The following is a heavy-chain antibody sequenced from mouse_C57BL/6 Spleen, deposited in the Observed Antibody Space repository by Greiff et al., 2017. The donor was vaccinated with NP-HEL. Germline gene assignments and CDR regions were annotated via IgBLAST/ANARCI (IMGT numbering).Heavy chain of an antibody. CDR2: IYPRSGNT. V-gene: IGHV1-81*01. J-gene: IGHJ4*01. CDR3: ARDYYGSRGDAMDY. CDR1: GYTFTSYG. Sequence: QVQLQQSGAELARPGASVKLSCKASGYTFTSYGISWVKQRTGQGLEWIGEIYPRSGNTYYNEKFKGKATMTADKSSSTAYMELRSLTSEDSAGYFCARDYYGSRGDAMDYWGQGTSVTVSS. D-gene: IGHD1-1*01.